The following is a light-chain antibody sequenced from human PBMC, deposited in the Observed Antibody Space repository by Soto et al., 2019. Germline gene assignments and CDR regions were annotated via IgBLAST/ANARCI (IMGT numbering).Light chain of an antibody. V-gene: IGLV1-47*01. CDR2: RNS. Sequence: QAVLTQLPSASGTPGQTVTISWAGSNADIGPNYVYWYHQLPGTAPKLRVHRNSQRPSGVPDRFSGSKSGTSASLVISGLRSEDEGDYYCAAWDDSPNGPVFGTGTKVTVL. J-gene: IGLJ1*01. CDR3: AAWDDSPNGPV. CDR1: NADIGPNY.